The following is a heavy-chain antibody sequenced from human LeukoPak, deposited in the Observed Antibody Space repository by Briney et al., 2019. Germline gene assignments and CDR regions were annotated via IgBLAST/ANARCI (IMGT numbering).Heavy chain of an antibody. D-gene: IGHD3-22*01. V-gene: IGHV3-30*18. J-gene: IGHJ6*02. CDR1: GFTFSSYG. CDR3: AKIRGYYYDSSGLGLVYYGMDV. Sequence: PGRSLRLSCAASGFTFSSYGMHWVRQAPGKGLEWVAVISYDGSNKYYADSVKGRFTISRDNSKNTLYLQMNSLRAEDTAVYYCAKIRGYYYDSSGLGLVYYGMDVWGQGTTVTVSS. CDR2: ISYDGSNK.